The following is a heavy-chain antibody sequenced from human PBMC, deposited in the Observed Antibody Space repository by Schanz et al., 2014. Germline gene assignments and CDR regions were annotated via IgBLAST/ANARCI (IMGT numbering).Heavy chain of an antibody. CDR2: INPNSGST. Sequence: QVQLVQSGAEVKKPGASVKISCKASGYTFTGYYMHWVRQAPGQGLEWMGWINPNSGSTNYAQKFQRCVTMTRNPSSTPALLELNSLSSDATAVYYCVRELSGGTFDYWGQGALVTVSS. D-gene: IGHD1-1*01. J-gene: IGHJ4*02. V-gene: IGHV1-2*04. CDR1: GYTFTGYY. CDR3: VRELSGGTFDY.